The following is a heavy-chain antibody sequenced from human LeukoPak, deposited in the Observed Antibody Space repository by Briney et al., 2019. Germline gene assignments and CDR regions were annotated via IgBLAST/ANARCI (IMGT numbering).Heavy chain of an antibody. D-gene: IGHD6-19*01. CDR2: ISAYNGNT. J-gene: IGHJ4*02. CDR3: ARDNKQWLAFDY. Sequence: ASVKVSCKASGYTFTSYGISWVRQAPGQGLEWMGWISAYNGNTNYAQKLQGRVTMTTDTSTSTAYMELRSLRSGDTAVYYCARDNKQWLAFDYWGQGTLVTVSS. V-gene: IGHV1-18*04. CDR1: GYTFTSYG.